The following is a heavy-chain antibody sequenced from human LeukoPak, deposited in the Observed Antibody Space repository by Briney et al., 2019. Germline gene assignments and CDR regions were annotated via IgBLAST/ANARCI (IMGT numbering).Heavy chain of an antibody. CDR2: ISGSGGST. D-gene: IGHD2-15*01. Sequence: GGSLRLSCAASGFTFSSYAMSWVRRAPGKGLEWVSAISGSGGSTYYADSVKGRFTISRDNSKNTLYLQMNSLRAEDTAVYYCAKDLVVAATGNYFDYWGQGTLVTVSS. CDR1: GFTFSSYA. J-gene: IGHJ4*02. V-gene: IGHV3-23*01. CDR3: AKDLVVAATGNYFDY.